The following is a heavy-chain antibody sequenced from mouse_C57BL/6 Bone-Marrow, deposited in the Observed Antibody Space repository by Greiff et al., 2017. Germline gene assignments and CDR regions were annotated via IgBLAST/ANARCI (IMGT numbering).Heavy chain of an antibody. CDR2: IHPNSGST. CDR1: GYTFTSYW. Sequence: QVQLQQPGAELVKPGASVKLSCKASGYTFTSYWMHWVKQRPGQGLEWIGMIHPNSGSTNYNEKFKSKATLPVDKSSSTAYMQLSSLTSEDSAVYYCARSYNWVPDCYAMDYWGQGTSVTVSS. V-gene: IGHV1-64*01. D-gene: IGHD4-1*01. CDR3: ARSYNWVPDCYAMDY. J-gene: IGHJ4*01.